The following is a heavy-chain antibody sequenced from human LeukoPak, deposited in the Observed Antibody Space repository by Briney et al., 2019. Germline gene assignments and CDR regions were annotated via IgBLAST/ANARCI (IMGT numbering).Heavy chain of an antibody. CDR1: GFTFSSYW. CDR3: AREDGYNTMND. Sequence: GGSLRLSCAASGFTFSSYWMSWVRQAPGKGPEFVANINQDGSEKKYVDSLKGRFTISRDNAKNSVFLQINSLRAEDTAVYYCAREDGYNTMNDWGQGTLVTVSS. CDR2: INQDGSEK. V-gene: IGHV3-7*01. J-gene: IGHJ4*02. D-gene: IGHD5-24*01.